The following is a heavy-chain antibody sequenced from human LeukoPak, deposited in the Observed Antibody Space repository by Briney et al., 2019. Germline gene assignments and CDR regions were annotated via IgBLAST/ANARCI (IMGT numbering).Heavy chain of an antibody. CDR1: GFTFSSYG. CDR2: IRYDGSNK. Sequence: PGGSLRLSCAAPGFTFSSYGMHWVRQAPGKGLEWVAFIRYDGSNKYYADSVKGRFTISRDNSKNTLHLQMNSLRAEDTAVYYCAKDVSGYFDYWGRGTLVTVSS. D-gene: IGHD1-26*01. J-gene: IGHJ4*02. CDR3: AKDVSGYFDY. V-gene: IGHV3-30*02.